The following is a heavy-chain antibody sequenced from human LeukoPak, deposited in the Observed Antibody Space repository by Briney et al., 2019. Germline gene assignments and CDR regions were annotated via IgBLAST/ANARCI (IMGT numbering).Heavy chain of an antibody. CDR3: GRDPRLGIRGYTYGYIDY. CDR1: GYTFSSYT. D-gene: IGHD5-18*01. J-gene: IGHJ4*02. V-gene: IGHV7-4-1*02. Sequence: GASVKVSCKTSGYTFSSYTITWVRQAPGQRLEWMGWINTNTGNPTYAQGSTGRYVFSLDASVSTAYLQISGLTADDTAVYFCGRDPRLGIRGYTYGYIDYWGQGTLVTVSS. CDR2: INTNTGNP.